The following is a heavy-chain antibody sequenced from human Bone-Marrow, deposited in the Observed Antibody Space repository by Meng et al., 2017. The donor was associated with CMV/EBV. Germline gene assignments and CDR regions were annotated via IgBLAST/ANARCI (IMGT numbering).Heavy chain of an antibody. CDR3: AREYSSSLYYYYYGMDV. CDR1: GYTFLGYY. Sequence: ASVKVSCKASGYTFLGYYIHWVRQAPGQGLEWVGCINPDTGDTNSAQNFQGRVTMTRDTSISTAYMELSRLRSDDTAVYYCAREYSSSLYYYYYGMDVWGQGTTVTVSS. V-gene: IGHV1-2*02. J-gene: IGHJ6*02. D-gene: IGHD6-6*01. CDR2: INPDTGDT.